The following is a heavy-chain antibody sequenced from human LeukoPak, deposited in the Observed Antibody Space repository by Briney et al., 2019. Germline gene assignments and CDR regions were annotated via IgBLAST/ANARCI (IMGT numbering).Heavy chain of an antibody. Sequence: GGSLRLSCAASGFTFSSYVMSWVRQAPGKGLEWVSAISGSGGSTYYADSVKGRFTISRDNSKNTLYLQMNSLRAEDTAVYYCAKYSSSWYSYYYYMDVWGKGTTVTVSS. V-gene: IGHV3-23*01. CDR3: AKYSSSWYSYYYYMDV. CDR2: ISGSGGST. J-gene: IGHJ6*03. D-gene: IGHD6-13*01. CDR1: GFTFSSYV.